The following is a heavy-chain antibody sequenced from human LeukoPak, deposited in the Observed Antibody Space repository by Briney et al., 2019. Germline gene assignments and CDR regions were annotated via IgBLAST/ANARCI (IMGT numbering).Heavy chain of an antibody. V-gene: IGHV4-4*02. CDR2: IYHSGST. CDR1: GGSISSSNW. D-gene: IGHD6-6*01. J-gene: IGHJ4*02. Sequence: SGTLSLTCAVSGGSISSSNWWSWVRQPPGKGLEWIGEIYHSGSTNYNPSLKSRVTISVDKSKNQFSLKLSSVTAADTALHYCARGYSSSSYYFEYWGQGILVTVSS. CDR3: ARGYSSSSYYFEY.